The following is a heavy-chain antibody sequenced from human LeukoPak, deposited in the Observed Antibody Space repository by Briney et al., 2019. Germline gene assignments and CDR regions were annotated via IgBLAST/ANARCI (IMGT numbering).Heavy chain of an antibody. CDR1: GFTFSTYA. V-gene: IGHV3-23*01. J-gene: IGHJ4*02. D-gene: IGHD6-19*01. Sequence: GGSLRLSCAASGFTFSTYAVSWVRQAPGKGLEWVSAISGSGGSTYYADSVKGRFTISRDNSKNTLYLQMDSLRAEDTAVYYCAKRNRYSSGWAIDYWGQGTLVTVSS. CDR2: ISGSGGST. CDR3: AKRNRYSSGWAIDY.